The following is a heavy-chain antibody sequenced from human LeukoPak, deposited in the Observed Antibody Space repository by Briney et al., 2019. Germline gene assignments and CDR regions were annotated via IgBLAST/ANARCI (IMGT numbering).Heavy chain of an antibody. D-gene: IGHD3-22*01. J-gene: IGHJ4*02. V-gene: IGHV4-59*08. CDR2: IYYSGST. CDR3: ARHFPPYYYDSSGYYPYFDY. Sequence: SETLSLTCTVSGGSIGSYYWSWIRQPPGKGLEWIGYIYYSGSTNYNPSLKSRVTISVDTSKNQFSLKLSSVTAADTAVYYCARHFPPYYYDSSGYYPYFDYWGQGTLVTVSS. CDR1: GGSIGSYY.